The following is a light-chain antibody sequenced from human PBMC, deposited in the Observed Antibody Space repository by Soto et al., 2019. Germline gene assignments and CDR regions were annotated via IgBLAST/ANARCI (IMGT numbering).Light chain of an antibody. CDR3: QQYFITPYT. Sequence: DIVMTQSPDSLAVSLGERATIYCKSSQSVLYSSNNKNYLAWYQQKFGQPPKLLICWASTRESGVPDRFSASGSGTDFTLTISSLQAEDVALYYCQQYFITPYTFGQGTKLEI. CDR2: WAS. CDR1: QSVLYSSNNKNY. V-gene: IGKV4-1*01. J-gene: IGKJ2*01.